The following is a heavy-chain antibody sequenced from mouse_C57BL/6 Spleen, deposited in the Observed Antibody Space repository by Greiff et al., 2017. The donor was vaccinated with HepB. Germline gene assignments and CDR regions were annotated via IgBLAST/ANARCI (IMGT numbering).Heavy chain of an antibody. V-gene: IGHV1-26*01. CDR3: ARRGHYYGSSPGYFDV. Sequence: EVQLQQSGPELVKPGASVKISCKASGYTFTDYYMNWVKQSHGKSLEWIGDINPNNGGTSYSQKFKGKATLTVDKSSSTAYMELRSLTSEDSAVYYCARRGHYYGSSPGYFDVWGTGTTVTVSS. D-gene: IGHD1-1*01. J-gene: IGHJ1*03. CDR1: GYTFTDYY. CDR2: INPNNGGT.